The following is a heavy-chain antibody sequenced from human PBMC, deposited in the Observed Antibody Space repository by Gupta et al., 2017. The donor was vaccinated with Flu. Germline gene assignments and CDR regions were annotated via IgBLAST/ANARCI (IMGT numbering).Heavy chain of an antibody. CDR1: GFTFSSYG. Sequence: QVQLVESGGGVVQPGRSLRLSCAASGFTFSSYGMHWVRQAPGKGLEWVAVIWYDGSNKYYADSVKGRFTISRDNSKNTLYLQMNSLRAEDTAVYYCARGGSITMVRGAASFDYWGQGTLVTVSS. V-gene: IGHV3-33*01. CDR3: ARGGSITMVRGAASFDY. CDR2: IWYDGSNK. D-gene: IGHD3-10*01. J-gene: IGHJ4*02.